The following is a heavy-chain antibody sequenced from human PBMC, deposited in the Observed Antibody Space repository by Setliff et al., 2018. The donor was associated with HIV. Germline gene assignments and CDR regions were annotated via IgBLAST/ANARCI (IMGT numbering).Heavy chain of an antibody. Sequence: PSETLSLTCTVSGGSISDYYWSWIRQPAGKGLEWIGRVYASGSTNYNPSLKSRVTMSVDTSNNQFSLKLSSVTAADTAVYYCAASGGWQRGDYWGQGILVTVSS. D-gene: IGHD6-19*01. CDR2: VYASGST. V-gene: IGHV4-4*07. CDR1: GGSISDYY. CDR3: AASGGWQRGDY. J-gene: IGHJ4*02.